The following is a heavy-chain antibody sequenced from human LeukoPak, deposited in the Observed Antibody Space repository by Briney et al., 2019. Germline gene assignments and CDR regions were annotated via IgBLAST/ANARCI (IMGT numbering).Heavy chain of an antibody. J-gene: IGHJ4*02. V-gene: IGHV5-51*01. D-gene: IGHD2-2*01. CDR2: IYPGDSDT. Sequence: GESLKISCKGSGYSFTSYWIGWVRQMPGKGLEWMGIIYPGDSDTRYSPSSQGQVTISADKSISTAYLQWSSLKASDTAMYYCASYCSSTSCTWAFDYWGQGTLVTVSS. CDR1: GYSFTSYW. CDR3: ASYCSSTSCTWAFDY.